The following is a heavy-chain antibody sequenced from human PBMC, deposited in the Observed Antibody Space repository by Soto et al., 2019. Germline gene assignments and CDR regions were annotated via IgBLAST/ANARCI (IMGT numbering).Heavy chain of an antibody. J-gene: IGHJ4*02. CDR1: GFTFSNYA. D-gene: IGHD6-13*01. CDR2: ISGSGGST. Sequence: GGSLRLSCAASGFTFSNYAVTWVRQAPGKGLEWVSTISGSGGSTYYADSVKGRFTISRDNSKNTLYLQMNSLRAEDTAVYYCAKGQGSSWYEIDYSSQGTPVTVSS. CDR3: AKGQGSSWYEIDY. V-gene: IGHV3-23*01.